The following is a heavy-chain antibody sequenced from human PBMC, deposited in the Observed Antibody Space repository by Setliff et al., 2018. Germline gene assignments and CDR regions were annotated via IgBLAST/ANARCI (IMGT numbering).Heavy chain of an antibody. CDR3: ARYITGTTPADY. Sequence: ASVKVSCKASGYTFTSHGIGWVRQAPGQGLEWMGWISTYNDNTNYAQKLQGRVTMTTDTSTSTAYMELRSPRSDDTAVYYCARYITGTTPADYWGQGTLVTVSS. CDR1: GYTFTSHG. D-gene: IGHD1-7*01. J-gene: IGHJ4*02. CDR2: ISTYNDNT. V-gene: IGHV1-18*01.